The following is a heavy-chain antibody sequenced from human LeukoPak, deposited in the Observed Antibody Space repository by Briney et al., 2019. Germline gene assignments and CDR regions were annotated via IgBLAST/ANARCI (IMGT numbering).Heavy chain of an antibody. D-gene: IGHD3/OR15-3a*01. CDR3: ARRTDAVDDAFDI. CDR1: GGNFNNYA. Sequence: SVTVSCKASGGNFNNYAVNWVRQAPGQGLQWMGRIIPALDRANYAHNFQGRLTITADKSTKTAYMELSSLRSEDTGLYFCARRTDAVDDAFDIWGQGTMLTVSS. J-gene: IGHJ3*02. CDR2: IIPALDRA. V-gene: IGHV1-69*04.